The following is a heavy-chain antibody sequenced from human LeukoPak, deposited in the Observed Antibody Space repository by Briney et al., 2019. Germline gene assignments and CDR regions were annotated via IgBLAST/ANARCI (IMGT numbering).Heavy chain of an antibody. Sequence: ASVKVSCKASGYTFTGYYMHWVRQAPGQGLEWMGWINPNSGGTNYAQKFQGRVTMTRDTSISTAYMELSRLRSDDTAVYYCARRFEPLVGAPSIDYWGQGTLVTVSS. V-gene: IGHV1-2*02. CDR1: GYTFTGYY. D-gene: IGHD1-26*01. CDR2: INPNSGGT. J-gene: IGHJ4*02. CDR3: ARRFEPLVGAPSIDY.